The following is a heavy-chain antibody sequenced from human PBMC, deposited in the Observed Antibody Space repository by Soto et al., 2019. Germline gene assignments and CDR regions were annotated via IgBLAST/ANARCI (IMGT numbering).Heavy chain of an antibody. CDR2: IFYSGIT. CDR3: ARPRGPHDY. CDR1: GGSISSYY. J-gene: IGHJ4*02. Sequence: QVQLQESGPGLVKPSETLSLTCTVSGGSISSYYWSWIRQPPGKGLEWIGCIFYSGITNYNPSLKRRVTISVDTSKNQFSLKLSSVTAADTAVYYCARPRGPHDYWGQGTLVTVSS. V-gene: IGHV4-59*01.